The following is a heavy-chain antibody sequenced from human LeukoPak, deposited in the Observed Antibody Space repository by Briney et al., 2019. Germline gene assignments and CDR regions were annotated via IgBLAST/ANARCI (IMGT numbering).Heavy chain of an antibody. J-gene: IGHJ4*02. D-gene: IGHD6-19*01. CDR2: IIPILGIA. CDR3: ARGFSGWYSDY. CDR1: GGTFSSYA. Sequence: SVKVSCKASGGTFSSYAISWVRQAPGQGLEWMGRIIPILGIANYAQKFQGRVTITADKSTSTAYMELSSLRSEDTAVYYCARGFSGWYSDYWGQGTLVTISS. V-gene: IGHV1-69*04.